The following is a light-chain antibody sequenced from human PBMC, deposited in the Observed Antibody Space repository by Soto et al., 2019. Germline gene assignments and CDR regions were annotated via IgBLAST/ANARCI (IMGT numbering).Light chain of an antibody. J-gene: IGKJ4*01. CDR2: CAS. CDR1: QSVSSSY. V-gene: IGKV3-20*01. Sequence: EIVLTQSPGTLSLSPGERATLSCRASQSVSSSYLAWYQQKPGQAPRLLIYCASSRATGIPDRFSGSGSGTDFTLTISRLEPEDFALYYCQQYGSSPPLTFGGGTKVEIK. CDR3: QQYGSSPPLT.